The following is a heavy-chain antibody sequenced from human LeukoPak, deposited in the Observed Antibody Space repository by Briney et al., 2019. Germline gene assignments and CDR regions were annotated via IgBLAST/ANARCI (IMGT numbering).Heavy chain of an antibody. V-gene: IGHV1-2*02. CDR2: INPNSGGT. J-gene: IGHJ5*02. CDR3: ARDGIAVAGTQVGNWFDP. D-gene: IGHD6-19*01. Sequence: ASVKVSCKASGYTFTGYYMHWVRQAPGQGLEWMGWINPNSGGTNYAQKFQGRGTMTRDTSTSTVYMELSSLRSEDTAVYYCARDGIAVAGTQVGNWFDPWGQGTLVTVSS. CDR1: GYTFTGYY.